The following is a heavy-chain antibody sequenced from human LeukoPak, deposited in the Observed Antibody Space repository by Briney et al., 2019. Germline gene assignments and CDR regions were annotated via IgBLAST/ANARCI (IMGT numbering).Heavy chain of an antibody. CDR1: GGSFSGYY. Sequence: SETLSLTCAVYGGSFSGYYWSWIRQPPGKGLEWIGYIYYSGSTNYNPSLKSRVTISVDTSKNQFSLKLSSVTAADTAVYYCAGGGYDILTGYYDYWGQGTLVTVSS. J-gene: IGHJ4*02. V-gene: IGHV4-59*01. CDR3: AGGGYDILTGYYDY. CDR2: IYYSGST. D-gene: IGHD3-9*01.